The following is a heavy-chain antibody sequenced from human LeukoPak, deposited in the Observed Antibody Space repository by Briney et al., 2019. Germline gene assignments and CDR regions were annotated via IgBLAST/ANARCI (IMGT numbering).Heavy chain of an antibody. V-gene: IGHV1-69*13. CDR1: GYTLTELS. J-gene: IGHJ6*02. Sequence: SVKVSCKVSGYTLTELSMHWVRQAPGQGLEWMGGIIPIFGTANYAQKFQGRVTITADESTSTAYMELSSLRSEDTAVYYCARGATYYDSSGSYYGMDVWGQGTTVTVSS. CDR2: IIPIFGTA. D-gene: IGHD3-22*01. CDR3: ARGATYYDSSGSYYGMDV.